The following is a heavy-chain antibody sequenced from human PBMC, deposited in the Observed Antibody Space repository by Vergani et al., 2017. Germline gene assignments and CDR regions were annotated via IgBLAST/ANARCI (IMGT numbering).Heavy chain of an antibody. V-gene: IGHV3-30*02. J-gene: IGHJ6*02. CDR1: GFTFSSYG. D-gene: IGHD2-2*01. Sequence: QVQLVESGGGVVQPGGSLRLSCAASGFTFSSYGMHWVRQAPGKGLEWVAYIQYDGTNKYYADSVKGRFPISRDNSKDTLYLQMNNLRAEDTALYYCAKDVGLARGYCSTTSCYGDYYYYGMDVWGQXP. CDR3: AKDVGLARGYCSTTSCYGDYYYYGMDV. CDR2: IQYDGTNK.